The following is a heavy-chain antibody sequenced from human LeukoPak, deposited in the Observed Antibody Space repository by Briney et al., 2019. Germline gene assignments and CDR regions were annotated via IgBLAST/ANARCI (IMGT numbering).Heavy chain of an antibody. D-gene: IGHD5-18*01. CDR2: IYYSGST. J-gene: IGHJ4*02. CDR3: ARAPPGYSYGPFDY. CDR1: GGSISSYY. Sequence: SETLSLSCTVSGGSISSYYWSWSRQPPGKGLEWIGYIYYSGSTNYNPSLKSRVTISVDTSKNQFSLKLSSVTAADTAVYYCARAPPGYSYGPFDYWGQGTLVTVSS. V-gene: IGHV4-59*01.